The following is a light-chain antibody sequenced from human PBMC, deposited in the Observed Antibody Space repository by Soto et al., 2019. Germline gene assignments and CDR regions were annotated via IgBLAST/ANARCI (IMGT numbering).Light chain of an antibody. Sequence: DIQMTQSPSSVSASVGDTVTITCRASQDISSWVAWYQQKPGKAPKLLISAASSLQSGVPTRFNGSGSGTDFTLIISGLQPEDFATYFCQQGDSFPFTFGGGTKVEIK. V-gene: IGKV1-12*01. CDR3: QQGDSFPFT. J-gene: IGKJ4*01. CDR2: AAS. CDR1: QDISSW.